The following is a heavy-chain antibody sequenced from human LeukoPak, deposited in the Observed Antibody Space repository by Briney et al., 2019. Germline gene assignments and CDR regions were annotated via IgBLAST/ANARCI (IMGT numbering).Heavy chain of an antibody. CDR1: GGSFSGYY. V-gene: IGHV4-34*01. CDR2: INHDGST. J-gene: IGHJ5*02. D-gene: IGHD6-19*01. Sequence: SETLSLTCAVYGGSFSGYYWNWIRLPPGKGLEWIGKINHDGSTNYNPSLRSRVTISLDTSKNHFSLKLSSVTAADTAVYYCARRSRDSSGWYGSWFDPWGQGTLVTVSS. CDR3: ARRSRDSSGWYGSWFDP.